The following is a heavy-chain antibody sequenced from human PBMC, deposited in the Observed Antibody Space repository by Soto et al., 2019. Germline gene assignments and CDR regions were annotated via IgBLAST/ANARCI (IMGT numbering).Heavy chain of an antibody. CDR1: GYRFPRYW. V-gene: IGHV5-10-1*01. J-gene: IGHJ6*02. CDR2: IDPSDSYT. D-gene: IGHD5-12*01. Sequence: PGESLKISCKGSGYRFPRYWISWVRQMPGKGMEWMGRIDPSDSYTNYSPSFQGHVTISADKSISTAYLQWSSLKASDTAMYYCSSLSGVDRYRMDVWGQWTTGT. CDR3: SSLSGVDRYRMDV.